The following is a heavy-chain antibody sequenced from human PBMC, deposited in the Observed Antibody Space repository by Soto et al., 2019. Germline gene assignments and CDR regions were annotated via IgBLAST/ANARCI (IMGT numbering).Heavy chain of an antibody. J-gene: IGHJ6*02. V-gene: IGHV4-31*03. CDR2: IYYSGST. D-gene: IGHD4-17*01. Sequence: QVQLQESGPGLVKPSQTLSLTCTVSGGSISSGGYYWSWIRQHPGKGLEWIGYIYYSGSTYYNPSLKSRVTISVDTSKNQCSLKLSSVTAADTAVYYCARDPAHDYEYYYGMDVWGQGTTVTVSS. CDR3: ARDPAHDYEYYYGMDV. CDR1: GGSISSGGYY.